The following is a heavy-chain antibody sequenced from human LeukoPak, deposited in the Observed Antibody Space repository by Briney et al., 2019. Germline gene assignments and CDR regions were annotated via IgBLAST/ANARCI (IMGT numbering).Heavy chain of an antibody. D-gene: IGHD2-15*01. CDR3: TRGDCSGGSCYFRFWFDP. J-gene: IGHJ5*02. V-gene: IGHV3-49*04. Sequence: PGRSLRLSCTASGFTFGDYAMSWVRQAPGKGLEWVGFIRSKAYGGTTEYAESVKGRFTISRDESKSIAYLHMNSLKTEDTAVYYCTRGDCSGGSCYFRFWFDPWGQGTLVTVSS. CDR2: IRSKAYGGTT. CDR1: GFTFGDYA.